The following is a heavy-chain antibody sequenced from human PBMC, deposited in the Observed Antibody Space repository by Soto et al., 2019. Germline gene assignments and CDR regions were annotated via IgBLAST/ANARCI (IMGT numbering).Heavy chain of an antibody. Sequence: SETLSLTCTVSGGSISSYYWSWIRQPPGKGLEWIGYIYYSGSTNYNPSLKSRVTISVDTSKNQFSLKLSSVTAADTAVYYCARHRVGYCSGGSCYSGYYFDYWGQGTLVTSPQ. CDR1: GGSISSYY. J-gene: IGHJ4*02. CDR2: IYYSGST. CDR3: ARHRVGYCSGGSCYSGYYFDY. D-gene: IGHD2-15*01. V-gene: IGHV4-59*08.